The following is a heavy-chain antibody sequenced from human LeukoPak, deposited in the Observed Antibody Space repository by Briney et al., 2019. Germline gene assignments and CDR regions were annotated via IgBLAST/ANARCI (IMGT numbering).Heavy chain of an antibody. CDR1: GYTFTDYY. D-gene: IGHD2/OR15-2a*01. J-gene: IGHJ4*02. V-gene: IGHV1-69-2*01. Sequence: ASVKVSCKVSGYTFTDYYMHWVQQAPGKGLEWMGLVDPEDGETIYAEKFQGRVTITADTSTDTAYMELSSLRSEDTAVYYCATDQEIDPRGVDYWGQGTLVTVSS. CDR2: VDPEDGET. CDR3: ATDQEIDPRGVDY.